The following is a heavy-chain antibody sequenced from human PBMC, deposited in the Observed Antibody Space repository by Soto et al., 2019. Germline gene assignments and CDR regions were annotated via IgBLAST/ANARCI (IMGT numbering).Heavy chain of an antibody. CDR3: ARLSIWSLTNFDY. V-gene: IGHV4-59*08. CDR1: GGSISSYY. D-gene: IGHD3-3*01. J-gene: IGHJ4*02. Sequence: PSETLSLTCTVSGGSISSYYWSWIRQPPGKGLEWIGYIYYSGSTNYNPSLKSRVTISVDTSKNQFSLKLSSVTAADTAVYYCARLSIWSLTNFDYWGQGTLVTVSS. CDR2: IYYSGST.